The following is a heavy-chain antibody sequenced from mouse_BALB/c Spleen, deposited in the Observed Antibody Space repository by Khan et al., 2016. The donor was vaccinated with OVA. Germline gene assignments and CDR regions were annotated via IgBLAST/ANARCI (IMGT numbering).Heavy chain of an antibody. Sequence: EVQLQESGPELVKPGASVKISCRASGYTFTDYIMDWVKQSHGKSLEWIGYIYPYNGDTGYNQKFKTKATLTVDISSSTAYMELRSLTSEDSAVFSCARSGYGSFDYWGQGTLVTVSA. V-gene: IGHV1S29*02. J-gene: IGHJ3*01. D-gene: IGHD1-2*01. CDR3: ARSGYGSFDY. CDR1: GYTFTDYI. CDR2: IYPYNGDT.